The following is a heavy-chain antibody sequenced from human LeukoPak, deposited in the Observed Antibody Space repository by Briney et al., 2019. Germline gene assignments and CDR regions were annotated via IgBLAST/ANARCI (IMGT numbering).Heavy chain of an antibody. D-gene: IGHD3-3*01. Sequence: GGSLRLSCAASGFTVSSNYMSWVRQAPGKGLEWVSAISGSGGTTYYADSVEGRFTISRDNSKNTVFLQMNSLRAEDTAIYYCAKDGFLESRGQGALVTVSS. CDR3: AKDGFLES. V-gene: IGHV3-23*01. CDR1: GFTVSSNY. J-gene: IGHJ4*02. CDR2: ISGSGGTT.